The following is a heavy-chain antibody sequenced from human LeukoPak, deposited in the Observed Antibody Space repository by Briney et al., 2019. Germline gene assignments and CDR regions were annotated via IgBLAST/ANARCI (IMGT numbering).Heavy chain of an antibody. CDR3: ARVVGDSGSYLH. CDR1: GFTFSGYS. Sequence: GGSLRLSCAASGFTFSGYSMNWVRQAPGKGLEWFSYISSSSSTIHYADSVKGRFTISRDNVKNSLYLQMNNLRGEDTAVYYCARVVGDSGSYLHWGQGTLVTVSS. V-gene: IGHV3-48*01. D-gene: IGHD3-10*01. CDR2: ISSSSSTI. J-gene: IGHJ4*02.